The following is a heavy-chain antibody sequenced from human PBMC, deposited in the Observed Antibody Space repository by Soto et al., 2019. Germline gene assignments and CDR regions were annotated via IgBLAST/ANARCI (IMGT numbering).Heavy chain of an antibody. CDR2: IIPILGIA. CDR1: GGTFSSYT. Sequence: SVKVSCKASGGTFSSYTISWVRQAPGQGLEWMGRIIPILGIANYAQKFQGRVTITADKSTSTAYMELSSLRSEDTAVYYCARAPSLDYYYYHMDVWGKGTTVTVSS. V-gene: IGHV1-69*02. J-gene: IGHJ6*03. CDR3: ARAPSLDYYYYHMDV.